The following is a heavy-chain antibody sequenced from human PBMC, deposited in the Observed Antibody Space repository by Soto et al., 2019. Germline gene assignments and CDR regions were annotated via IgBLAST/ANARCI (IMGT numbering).Heavy chain of an antibody. D-gene: IGHD3-22*01. CDR2: INHSGST. CDR3: ARDLLTYYYDSSGYPTLSYYYYGIDV. CDR1: GGSFSGYY. J-gene: IGHJ6*02. Sequence: SETLSLTCAVYGGSFSGYYWSWIRQPPGKGLEWIGEINHSGSTNYNPSLKSRVTISVDTSKNQFFLKLSSVTAADTAVYYCARDLLTYYYDSSGYPTLSYYYYGIDVWGQGTTVTVSS. V-gene: IGHV4-34*01.